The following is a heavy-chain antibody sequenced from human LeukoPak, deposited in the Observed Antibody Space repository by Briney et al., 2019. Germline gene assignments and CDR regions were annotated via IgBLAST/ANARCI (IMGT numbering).Heavy chain of an antibody. J-gene: IGHJ6*03. CDR2: ISSSGSTI. D-gene: IGHD4-23*01. CDR1: GFTFSDYY. CDR3: ARDGDVVKGRRRWYYYYMDV. Sequence: MTGGSLRLSCAASGFTFSDYYMSWIRQAPGKGLEWVSYISSSGSTIYYADSVKGRFTISRDNAKNSLYLQMNSLRAEDTAVYYCARDGDVVKGRRRWYYYYMDVWGKGTTVTVSS. V-gene: IGHV3-11*04.